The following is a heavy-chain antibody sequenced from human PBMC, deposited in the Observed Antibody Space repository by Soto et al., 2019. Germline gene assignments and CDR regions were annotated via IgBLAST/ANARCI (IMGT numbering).Heavy chain of an antibody. Sequence: ASVKVSCKASGGTFSSYAISWVRQAPGQGLEWMGGIIPIFGTANYAQKFQGRVTITADESTSTAYMELSSLRSEDTAVYYCATSYYDFWPAPFDYWGQGTLVTVSS. V-gene: IGHV1-69*13. CDR1: GGTFSSYA. D-gene: IGHD3-3*01. CDR3: ATSYYDFWPAPFDY. J-gene: IGHJ4*02. CDR2: IIPIFGTA.